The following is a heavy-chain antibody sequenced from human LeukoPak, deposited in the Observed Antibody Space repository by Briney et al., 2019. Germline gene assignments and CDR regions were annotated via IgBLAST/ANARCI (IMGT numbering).Heavy chain of an antibody. J-gene: IGHJ4*02. CDR3: ARDEVAVAGADY. V-gene: IGHV3-21*01. CDR1: GFTFSGYS. D-gene: IGHD6-19*01. CDR2: ISSSSSYI. Sequence: GGSLRLSCAASGFTFSGYSMNWVRQAPGKGLEWVSSISSSSSYIYYADSVKGRFTISRDNAKNSLYLQMNSLRAEDTAVYYCARDEVAVAGADYWGQGTLVTVSS.